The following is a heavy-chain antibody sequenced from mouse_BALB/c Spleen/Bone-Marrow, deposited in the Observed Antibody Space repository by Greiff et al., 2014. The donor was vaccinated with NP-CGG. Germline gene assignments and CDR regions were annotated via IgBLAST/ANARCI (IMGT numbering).Heavy chain of an antibody. V-gene: IGHV2-2*02. J-gene: IGHJ1*01. CDR2: IWSGGST. CDR1: GFSLTSYG. CDR3: ARKELGLNWYFDV. D-gene: IGHD4-1*01. Sequence: QVQLKESGPGLVQPSQSLSITCTVSGFSLTSYGVHWVRQSPGKGLEWLGVIWSGGSTDYNAAFISRLSISKDNSKSQVFFKMNSLQANDTAIYYCARKELGLNWYFDVWGAGTTVTVSS.